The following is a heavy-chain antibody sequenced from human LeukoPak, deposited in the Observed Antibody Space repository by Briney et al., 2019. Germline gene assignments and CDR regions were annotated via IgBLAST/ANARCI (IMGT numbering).Heavy chain of an antibody. CDR1: GFTFSSHA. D-gene: IGHD6-19*01. CDR2: ISGSGGST. Sequence: PGGSLRLSCAASGFTFSSHAMSWVRQAPGKGLEWVSAISGSGGSTYYADSVKGRFTISRDNSKNTLYLQMNSLRAEDTAVYYCTTTEGGGWYNYWGQGTLVTVSS. CDR3: TTTEGGGWYNY. J-gene: IGHJ4*02. V-gene: IGHV3-23*01.